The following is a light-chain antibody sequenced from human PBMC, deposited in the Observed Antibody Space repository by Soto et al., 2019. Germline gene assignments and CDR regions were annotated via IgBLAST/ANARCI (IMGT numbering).Light chain of an antibody. CDR3: QQYDSWPLT. CDR1: QSVSSSY. Sequence: EIVLTQSPGTLSLSPGERATLSCRASQSVSSSYLAWYQQKPGQAPRLLIYGASSRATGIPDRFSGSGSGTDFTLTISSLQSKDFALYYCQQYDSWPLTFGGGTKVEIK. V-gene: IGKV3-20*01. J-gene: IGKJ4*01. CDR2: GAS.